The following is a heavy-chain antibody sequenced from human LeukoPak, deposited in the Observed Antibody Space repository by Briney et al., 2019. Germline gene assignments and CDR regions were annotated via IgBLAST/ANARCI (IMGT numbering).Heavy chain of an antibody. Sequence: SETLSLTCTVSGGSISSYYWSWIRQPAGKGLEWIGRIYTSGSTNYNPSLKSRVTMSVDTSNNHFSLKLSAVTAAGTAVYYCARRRDCSSTSCSGYYYYYMDVWGKGTTVTVSS. D-gene: IGHD2-2*01. V-gene: IGHV4-4*07. CDR1: GGSISSYY. CDR2: IYTSGST. J-gene: IGHJ6*03. CDR3: ARRRDCSSTSCSGYYYYYMDV.